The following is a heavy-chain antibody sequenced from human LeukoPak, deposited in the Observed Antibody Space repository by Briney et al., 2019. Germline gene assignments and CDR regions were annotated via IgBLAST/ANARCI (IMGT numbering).Heavy chain of an antibody. CDR1: GFTFSSYS. J-gene: IGHJ4*02. CDR2: ISSSSSYI. V-gene: IGHV3-21*01. Sequence: KTGGSLRLSCAASGFTFSSYSMNWVRQAPGKGLEWVSSISSSSSYIYYADSVKGRFTISRDNAKNSLYLQMNSLRAEDTAVYYCARDLRWELLLDYWGQGTLVTVSS. CDR3: ARDLRWELLLDY. D-gene: IGHD1-26*01.